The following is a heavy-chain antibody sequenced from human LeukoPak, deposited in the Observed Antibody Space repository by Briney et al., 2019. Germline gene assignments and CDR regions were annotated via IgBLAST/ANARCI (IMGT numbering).Heavy chain of an antibody. V-gene: IGHV3-30-3*01. D-gene: IGHD3-22*01. J-gene: IGHJ6*02. CDR2: ISYDGSNK. Sequence: GGSLRLSCAASGFTFSSYAMHWVRQAPGKGLEWVAVISYDGSNKYYADSVEGRFTCSRDNSKNTLYLQMNSLRADDTAVYYCARPNYYDSSGFYYYFYGMDVWGQGTTVTVSS. CDR3: ARPNYYDSSGFYYYFYGMDV. CDR1: GFTFSSYA.